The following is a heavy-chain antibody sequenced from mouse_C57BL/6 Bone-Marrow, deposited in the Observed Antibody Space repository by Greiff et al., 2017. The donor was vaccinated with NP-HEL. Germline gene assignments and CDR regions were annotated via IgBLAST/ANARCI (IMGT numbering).Heavy chain of an antibody. Sequence: QVQLQQPGAELVRPGTSVKLSCKASGYTFTSYWMHWVKQRPGQGLEWIGVIDPSASYTNYNQKFKGKATLTVDTSSSTAYMQLSSLTSEDSAVYYCAREGGYVDVWGTGTTVTVSS. J-gene: IGHJ1*03. V-gene: IGHV1-59*01. CDR1: GYTFTSYW. CDR3: AREGGYVDV. CDR2: IDPSASYT.